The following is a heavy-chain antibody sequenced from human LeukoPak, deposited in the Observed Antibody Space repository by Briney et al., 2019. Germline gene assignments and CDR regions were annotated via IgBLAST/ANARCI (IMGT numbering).Heavy chain of an antibody. D-gene: IGHD3-3*01. CDR1: GFAFSNYW. CDR3: AKNFWSDKYYYYYMDV. CDR2: VDIDGSTT. Sequence: RGSLRLSCAASGFAFSNYWMHWVRQAPGKGLVWVSRVDIDGSTTTYADSVKGRFTISRDNAKNTLYLQMNSLRAEDTAVYYCAKNFWSDKYYYYYMDVWGKGTTVTVSS. J-gene: IGHJ6*03. V-gene: IGHV3-74*01.